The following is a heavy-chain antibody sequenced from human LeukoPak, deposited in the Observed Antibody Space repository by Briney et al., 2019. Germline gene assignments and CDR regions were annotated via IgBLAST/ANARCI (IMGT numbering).Heavy chain of an antibody. J-gene: IGHJ4*02. Sequence: SETLSLTCAVYGGSFSGYYWSWIRQPPGKGLEWIGEINHSGSTNYNPSLKSRVTISVDTSKNQFSLKLSSVTAADTAVYYCARAIRVRDPFDYWGQGTLVTVSS. CDR1: GGSFSGYY. CDR3: ARAIRVRDPFDY. V-gene: IGHV4-34*01. D-gene: IGHD2/OR15-2a*01. CDR2: INHSGST.